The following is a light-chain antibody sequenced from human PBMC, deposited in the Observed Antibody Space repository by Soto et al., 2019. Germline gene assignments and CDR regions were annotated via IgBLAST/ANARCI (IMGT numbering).Light chain of an antibody. CDR3: QRSYSTPLYT. V-gene: IGKV1-39*01. CDR1: QSISSY. J-gene: IGKJ2*01. Sequence: DLQMTQSPSSLSASVGDRVTITCRASQSISSYLNWYQQKPGKAPKLLIYAASSLQSGVPSRFSGSGSGTDFTLTISCLQPEDFATYYCQRSYSTPLYTFGQGTKLEIK. CDR2: AAS.